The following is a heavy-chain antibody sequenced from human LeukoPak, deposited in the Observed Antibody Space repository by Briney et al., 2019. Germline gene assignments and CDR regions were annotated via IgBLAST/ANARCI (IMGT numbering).Heavy chain of an antibody. CDR2: IYYSGST. J-gene: IGHJ5*02. CDR3: ARGNDVLRFLEWLWYWFDP. Sequence: GSLRLSCAASGFTFSSYAMSWVRQPPGKGLEWIGSIYYSGSTYYNPSLKSRVTISVDTSKSQFSLKLSSVTAADTAVYYCARGNDVLRFLEWLWYWFDPWGQGTLVTVSS. V-gene: IGHV4-39*07. CDR1: GFTFSSYA. D-gene: IGHD3-3*01.